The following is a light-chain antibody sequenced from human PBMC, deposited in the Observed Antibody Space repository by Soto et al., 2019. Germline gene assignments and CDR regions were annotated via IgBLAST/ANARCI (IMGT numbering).Light chain of an antibody. CDR3: QSYDSSLSALYV. J-gene: IGLJ1*01. V-gene: IGLV1-40*01. CDR1: SSQIGAGYD. Sequence: QSVPAQPPPLSGAPGQRVTIPCTGGSSQIGAGYDVHWYQQLPGTAPKLLIYGNSNRPSGVPDRFSGSKSGTSASLAITGLQAEDEADYYCQSYDSSLSALYVFGTGTKVTVL. CDR2: GNS.